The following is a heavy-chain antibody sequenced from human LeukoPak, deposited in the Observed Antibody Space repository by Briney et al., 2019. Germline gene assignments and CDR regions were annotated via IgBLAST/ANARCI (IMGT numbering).Heavy chain of an antibody. Sequence: GGSLRLSCAASGFTFDNYAMHWVRQPPGKGLEWVSGISWNNRNIGYADSVKGRFTISRDNSKNTLYLQMNSLRAEDTAVYYCARDMITFGGVIVSPDYWGQGTLVTVSS. CDR2: ISWNNRNI. D-gene: IGHD3-16*02. J-gene: IGHJ4*02. CDR3: ARDMITFGGVIVSPDY. V-gene: IGHV3-9*01. CDR1: GFTFDNYA.